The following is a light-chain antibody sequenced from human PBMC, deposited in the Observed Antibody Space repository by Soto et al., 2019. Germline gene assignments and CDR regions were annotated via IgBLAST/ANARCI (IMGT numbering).Light chain of an antibody. J-gene: IGKJ2*01. CDR3: QHYDGSPRT. V-gene: IGKV3-20*01. CDR2: GVF. CDR1: QSVKSNY. Sequence: ETVLTQSPGTVSLSPGERATLSCRTSQSVKSNYLAWYQQKPGQAPRLLIFGVFNRATGIPDRFSGSGSGTDFTLSISGLEPEDSEVYYCQHYDGSPRTFGQGTKLEIK.